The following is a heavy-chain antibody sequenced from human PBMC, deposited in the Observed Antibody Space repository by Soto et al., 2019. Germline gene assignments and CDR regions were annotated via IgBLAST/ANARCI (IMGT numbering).Heavy chain of an antibody. J-gene: IGHJ3*01. CDR2: MNANNGGA. CDR1: GYTFTDYY. D-gene: IGHD1-26*01. CDR3: ARAHVGHMSSFDV. Sequence: QVQLVQSGAEVKKPGASVKVSCKASGYTFTDYYIHWVRQAPGQGLECMGWMNANNGGADYAQKFRGRVTLTRDTSISTAYMELTRLTSDDTAVYYCARAHVGHMSSFDVWGQGTLVTVSS. V-gene: IGHV1-2*02.